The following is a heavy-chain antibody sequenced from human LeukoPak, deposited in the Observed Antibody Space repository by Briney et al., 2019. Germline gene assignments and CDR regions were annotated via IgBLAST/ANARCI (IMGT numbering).Heavy chain of an antibody. CDR2: IRSKIYGGTP. Sequence: PGGSLRLSCAASGLTVSSNCMSWVRQAPGKGLEWVGFIRSKIYGGTPEYAASVKGRFTISRDDSKGIAYLQMNSLKTEDTAVYYCTRDQTPYYWGQGTLVTVSS. CDR1: GLTVSSNC. J-gene: IGHJ4*02. CDR3: TRDQTPYY. V-gene: IGHV3-49*04.